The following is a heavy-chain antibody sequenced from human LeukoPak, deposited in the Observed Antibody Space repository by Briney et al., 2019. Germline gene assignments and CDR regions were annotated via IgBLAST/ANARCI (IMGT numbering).Heavy chain of an antibody. J-gene: IGHJ4*02. Sequence: PGGSLRLSCAASGFTFNRHWMHWVRQAPGKGPVWLSRINSDGSSISYADSVKGRFTLSRDNSKNTVDLQMNSLSAEDTAIYYCAKKYSGSYLSDFDSWGQGTLVTASS. D-gene: IGHD1-26*01. V-gene: IGHV3-74*01. CDR2: INSDGSSI. CDR1: GFTFNRHW. CDR3: AKKYSGSYLSDFDS.